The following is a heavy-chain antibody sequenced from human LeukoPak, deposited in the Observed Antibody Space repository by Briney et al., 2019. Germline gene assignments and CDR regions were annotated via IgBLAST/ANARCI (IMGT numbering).Heavy chain of an antibody. CDR1: GGSISSYY. V-gene: IGHV4-4*07. J-gene: IGHJ6*03. Sequence: SETLSLTCTVSGGSISSYYWSWIRQPAGKGLEWIGRIYTSGSTNYNPSLKSRVTISVDTSKNQFSLKLSSVTAADTAVYYCAGTVIAQRKGGYYFYYYMDVWGKGTTVTVSS. CDR3: AGTVIAQRKGGYYFYYYMDV. D-gene: IGHD3-10*01. CDR2: IYTSGST.